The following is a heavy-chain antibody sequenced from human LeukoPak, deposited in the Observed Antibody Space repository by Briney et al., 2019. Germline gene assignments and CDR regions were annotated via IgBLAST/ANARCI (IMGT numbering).Heavy chain of an antibody. CDR2: IYWNDER. Sequence: SGPTLVKPTQTLTLTCTFSGFSLTTSGVGVGWIRQPPGKALEWLALIYWNDERRYSASLKSRLTITKDTSKNQVVLTMTNMDPVDTATYYCAHRPALRYFDYWGQGTLVTVSS. J-gene: IGHJ4*02. V-gene: IGHV2-5*01. CDR3: AHRPALRYFDY. CDR1: GFSLTTSGVG. D-gene: IGHD3-9*01.